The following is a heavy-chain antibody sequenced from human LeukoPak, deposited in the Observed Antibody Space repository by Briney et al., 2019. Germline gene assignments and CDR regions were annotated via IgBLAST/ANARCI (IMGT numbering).Heavy chain of an antibody. V-gene: IGHV1-3*01. CDR2: INAGNGNT. D-gene: IGHD6-19*01. Sequence: GASVKVSCKASGYTFTSYVMHWLRQAPGKRLEWMGWINAGNGNTKYSQKFQGRVTITRDKSASTANMELSSLRSEDTAVYYCAREPSSGWYGAPEYFQHWGQGTLVTVST. CDR3: AREPSSGWYGAPEYFQH. J-gene: IGHJ1*01. CDR1: GYTFTSYV.